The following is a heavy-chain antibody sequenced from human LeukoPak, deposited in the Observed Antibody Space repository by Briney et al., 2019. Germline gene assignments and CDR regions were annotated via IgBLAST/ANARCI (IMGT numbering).Heavy chain of an antibody. V-gene: IGHV4-34*01. Sequence: PSETLSLTCAVYGGSFSGYYWSWIRQPPGKGLEWIGEINHSGSTNYNPSLKSRVTISVDTSKNQFSLKLSSVTAADTAVYYCARPGRRYCSSTSCYSFDYWGQGTLVTVSS. J-gene: IGHJ4*02. CDR3: ARPGRRYCSSTSCYSFDY. CDR2: INHSGST. D-gene: IGHD2-2*01. CDR1: GGSFSGYY.